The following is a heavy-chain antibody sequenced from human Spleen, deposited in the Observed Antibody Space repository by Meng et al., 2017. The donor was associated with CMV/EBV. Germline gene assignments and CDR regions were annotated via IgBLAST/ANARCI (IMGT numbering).Heavy chain of an antibody. V-gene: IGHV1-18*01. J-gene: IGHJ4*02. D-gene: IGHD6-13*01. CDR1: GCPCSSYG. CDR2: ISATYSNT. CDR3: ARARLSSSSWYYFDF. Sequence: GCPCSSYGISWVRQAPGQELEWMGLISATYSNTNNAQNLQGRVTMTTDTSTSTVYMELRSLRSDDTAVFYCARARLSSSSWYYFDFWGQGTLVTVSS.